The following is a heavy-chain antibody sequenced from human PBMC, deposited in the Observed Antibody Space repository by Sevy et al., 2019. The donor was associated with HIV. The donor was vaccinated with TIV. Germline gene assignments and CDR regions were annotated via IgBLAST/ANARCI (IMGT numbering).Heavy chain of an antibody. CDR1: IFTFNIYG. V-gene: IGHV3-30*02. J-gene: IGHJ3*02. D-gene: IGHD3-16*01. Sequence: GGSLRLSCAASIFTFNIYGMQWVRQAPGKGLEWVAYMRKDGLTTYYADSVKGRFTISRASSKNTLYLQMNSLRIEDAALYSCTRETTYYDASGPVAGDIWGQGTMVTVSS. CDR2: MRKDGLTT. CDR3: TRETTYYDASGPVAGDI.